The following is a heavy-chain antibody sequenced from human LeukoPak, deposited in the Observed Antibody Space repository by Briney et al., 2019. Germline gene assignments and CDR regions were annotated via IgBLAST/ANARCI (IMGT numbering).Heavy chain of an antibody. Sequence: SLKVSCKASGFTFTSSAMQWGRHARGQRLEWIGWIVVGRGNTNYARKFQERVTITRDMSTSTAYMEMSSLRSEDTVVYYCAADSGYYGSGSQSGYYYYYGIDVWGQGTTVTVS. V-gene: IGHV1-58*02. CDR3: AADSGYYGSGSQSGYYYYYGIDV. CDR2: IVVGRGNT. D-gene: IGHD3-10*01. CDR1: GFTFTSSA. J-gene: IGHJ6*02.